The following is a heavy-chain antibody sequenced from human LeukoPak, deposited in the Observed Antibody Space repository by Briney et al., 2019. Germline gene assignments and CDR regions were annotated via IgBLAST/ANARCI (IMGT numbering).Heavy chain of an antibody. Sequence: PSETLSLTCTVSGGSISSGSYYWSWIRQPAGKGLEWIGRIYTSGSTNYNPALKSRVTISVDTSKNHFSLKLSSVTAADTAVYYCARDFYDSSAYQYYFDYWGQGTLVTVSS. CDR2: IYTSGST. D-gene: IGHD3-22*01. V-gene: IGHV4-61*02. CDR3: ARDFYDSSAYQYYFDY. J-gene: IGHJ4*02. CDR1: GGSISSGSYY.